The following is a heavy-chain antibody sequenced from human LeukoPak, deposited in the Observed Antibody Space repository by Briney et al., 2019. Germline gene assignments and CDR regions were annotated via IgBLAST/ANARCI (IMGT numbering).Heavy chain of an antibody. CDR1: GFTFSSYA. CDR2: ISGGGSST. Sequence: PGGSLSLSCAASGFTFSSYAMSWVRQAPGKGLEWASAISGGGSSTHYADSVKGRCTISRDNSKNTLYLQMNSLRAEDTAVYYCAKAMYSSGWDDLDYWGQGTLVTVSS. CDR3: AKAMYSSGWDDLDY. J-gene: IGHJ4*02. D-gene: IGHD6-19*01. V-gene: IGHV3-23*01.